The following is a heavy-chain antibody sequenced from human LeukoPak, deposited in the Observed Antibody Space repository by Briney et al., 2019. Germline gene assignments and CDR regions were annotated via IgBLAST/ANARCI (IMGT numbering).Heavy chain of an antibody. Sequence: ASVKVSCKALGYTFTSNNMHCVRQAPGQGPEWMGVISPSGGSTTYAQKLQGSVTLTRDMSTSTDCFELSSMRSEDTAVYCCARDNSVRDEAWWFNPWGQGTLVTVSS. V-gene: IGHV1-46*01. D-gene: IGHD5-24*01. CDR3: ARDNSVRDEAWWFNP. J-gene: IGHJ5*02. CDR2: ISPSGGST. CDR1: GYTFTSNN.